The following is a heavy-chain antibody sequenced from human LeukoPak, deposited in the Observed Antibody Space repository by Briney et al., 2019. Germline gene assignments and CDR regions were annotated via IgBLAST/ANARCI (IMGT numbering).Heavy chain of an antibody. V-gene: IGHV3-21*04. CDR3: ANCGGDCYSYWYFDL. CDR2: MSSSSSYI. Sequence: GGSLRLSCAASGFTFSSYSMNWVRQDPGKGLEWVSSMSSSSSYIYYADSVKGRFTISRDNAKNSLYLQMNSLRAEDTAVYYCANCGGDCYSYWYFDLWGRGTLVTVSS. CDR1: GFTFSSYS. D-gene: IGHD2-21*02. J-gene: IGHJ2*01.